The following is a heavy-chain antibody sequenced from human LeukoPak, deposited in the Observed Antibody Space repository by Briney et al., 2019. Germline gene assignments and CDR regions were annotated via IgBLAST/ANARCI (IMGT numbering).Heavy chain of an antibody. V-gene: IGHV1-46*01. Sequence: VASVKVSCKASGYTFTSYYMHWVRQAPGQGLEWMGIINPSGGSTSYAQKFQGRVIMTRDMSTSTVYMELSSLRSEDTAVYYCATVTPLSSGWYPKREIYYYYYMDVWGKGTTVTVSS. CDR2: INPSGGST. J-gene: IGHJ6*03. CDR3: ATVTPLSSGWYPKREIYYYYYMDV. D-gene: IGHD6-19*01. CDR1: GYTFTSYY.